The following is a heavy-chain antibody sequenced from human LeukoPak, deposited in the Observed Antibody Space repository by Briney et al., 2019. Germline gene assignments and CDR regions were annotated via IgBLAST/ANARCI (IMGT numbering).Heavy chain of an antibody. CDR3: ARDRDIAAAGTSGY. J-gene: IGHJ4*02. CDR2: ISAYNGNT. V-gene: IGHV1-18*01. CDR1: GYTFTSYG. Sequence: ASVNVSCKASGYTFTSYGISWVRQAPGHGLAWMGWISAYNGNTNYAQKLQGRVTMTTDTSTSTAYMELRSLRSDDTAVYYCARDRDIAAAGTSGYWGQGTLVTVSS. D-gene: IGHD6-13*01.